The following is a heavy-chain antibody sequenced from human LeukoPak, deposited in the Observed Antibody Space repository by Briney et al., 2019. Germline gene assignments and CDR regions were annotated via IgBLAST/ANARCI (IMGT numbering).Heavy chain of an antibody. J-gene: IGHJ4*02. CDR3: ANTLVTTGLNPFDR. Sequence: PGGSLRLSCAASGVTFSSYDMSWIRQAPGKGLQWVAAISGSGGGTYYADPVKGRFTISRDKTMHTLYFQLNSLIPDATAVDYCANTLVTTGLNPFDRWGRGALVSVSS. V-gene: IGHV3-23*01. CDR1: GVTFSSYD. CDR2: ISGSGGGT. D-gene: IGHD4-11*01.